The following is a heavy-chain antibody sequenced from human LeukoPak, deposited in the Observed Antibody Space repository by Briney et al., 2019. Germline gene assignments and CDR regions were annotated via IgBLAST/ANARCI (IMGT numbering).Heavy chain of an antibody. CDR1: GYTFTSYY. CDR2: INPSGGST. V-gene: IGHV1-46*01. CDR3: ARRYGSGSYWFDP. D-gene: IGHD3-10*01. J-gene: IGHJ5*02. Sequence: ASXXVSCKASGYTFTSYYMHWVRQAPGQGLEWMGIINPSGGSTSYAQKFQGRVTMTRDTSTSTVYMELSSLRSEDTAVYYCARRYGSGSYWFDPWGQGTLVTVSS.